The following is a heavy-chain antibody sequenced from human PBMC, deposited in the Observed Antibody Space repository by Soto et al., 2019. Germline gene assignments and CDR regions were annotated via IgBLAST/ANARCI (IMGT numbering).Heavy chain of an antibody. J-gene: IGHJ6*02. CDR2: INAGNGNT. CDR3: ASVDCSSTSCNYYYYGMDV. CDR1: GYTFTSYA. V-gene: IGHV1-3*01. Sequence: GASVKVSCKASGYTFTSYAMHWARQAPGQRLEWMGWINAGNGNTKYSQKFQGRVTITRDTSASTAYMELSSLRSEDTAVYYCASVDCSSTSCNYYYYGMDVWGQGTTVTVSS. D-gene: IGHD2-2*01.